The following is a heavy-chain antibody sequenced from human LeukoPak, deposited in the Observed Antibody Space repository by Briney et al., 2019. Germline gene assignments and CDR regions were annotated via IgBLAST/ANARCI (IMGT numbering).Heavy chain of an antibody. D-gene: IGHD7-27*01. CDR1: GFAFSSYT. V-gene: IGHV3-23*01. J-gene: IGHJ4*02. Sequence: GGSLRLSCAASGFAFSSYTMSWVRQAPGKGLEWVSTITTSDGNTYYADSVKGRLTVSRDNSKNTLFLQMNSLRAEDTAVYYCAKDGGLWVSAHWGDSWGRGTLVTVSS. CDR2: ITTSDGNT. CDR3: AKDGGLWVSAHWGDS.